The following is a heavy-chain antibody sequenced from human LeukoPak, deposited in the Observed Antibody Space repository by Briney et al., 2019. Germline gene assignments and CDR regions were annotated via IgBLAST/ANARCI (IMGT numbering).Heavy chain of an antibody. CDR3: ARGDVLMVYATPIDS. V-gene: IGHV1-46*01. CDR2: INPSGGST. CDR1: GYTFTIYY. Sequence: ASVKVSFKASGYTFTIYYTHWVRQAPGQGLEWMGIINPSGGSTTYAQKFQDRVTMTRDTSTSTVYMELSSLRFEDTAVYYCARGDVLMVYATPIDSWGQGTPVTVSS. D-gene: IGHD2-8*01. J-gene: IGHJ4*02.